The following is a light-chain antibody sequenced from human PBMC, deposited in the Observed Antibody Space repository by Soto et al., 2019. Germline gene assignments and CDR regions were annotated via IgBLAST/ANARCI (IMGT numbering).Light chain of an antibody. CDR1: QSFRGL. V-gene: IGKV3-11*01. CDR2: DAY. J-gene: IGKJ5*01. CDR3: QQRHMWPIT. Sequence: ENVLTQSPGTLSLSTGERATLSCRASQSFRGLLAWYQQKPGQAPRLLIYDAYNRATGIPPRFSGSGSGTDFTLTISSLEPEDSAVYYCQQRHMWPITFAQGTRLEIK.